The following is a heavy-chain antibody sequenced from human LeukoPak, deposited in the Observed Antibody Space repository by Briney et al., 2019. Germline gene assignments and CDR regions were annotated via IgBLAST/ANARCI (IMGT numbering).Heavy chain of an antibody. CDR3: ARVDLRAAYFDY. J-gene: IGHJ4*02. Sequence: SETLSLTCTVSGGSISSYYWSWIRQPAGKGLEWIGRIYTSGSTGYNPSLKSRVTMSVDTSKNQFSLKLSSVTAADTAVYYCARVDLRAAYFDYWGQGTLITVSS. CDR1: GGSISSYY. D-gene: IGHD2-15*01. V-gene: IGHV4-4*07. CDR2: IYTSGST.